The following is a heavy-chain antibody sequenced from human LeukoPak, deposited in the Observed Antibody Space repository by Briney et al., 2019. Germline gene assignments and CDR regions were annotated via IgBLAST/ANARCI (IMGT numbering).Heavy chain of an antibody. D-gene: IGHD5-24*01. CDR1: GYTFTSYG. CDR2: ISAYNGNT. Sequence: ASVKVSCKASGYTFTSYGISWVRQAPGQGLEWMGWISAYNGNTNYAQKLQGRVTMTTDTSTSIAYMELRSLRSDDTAVYYCARDKNGYNLRVIGNWFDPWGQGTLVTVSS. CDR3: ARDKNGYNLRVIGNWFDP. V-gene: IGHV1-18*01. J-gene: IGHJ5*02.